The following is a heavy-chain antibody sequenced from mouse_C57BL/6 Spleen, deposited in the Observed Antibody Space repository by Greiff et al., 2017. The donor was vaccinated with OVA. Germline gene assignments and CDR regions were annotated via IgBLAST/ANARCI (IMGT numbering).Heavy chain of an antibody. J-gene: IGHJ2*01. CDR2: IDPETGGT. D-gene: IGHD1-1*01. CDR3: TRKVLRSPFDY. V-gene: IGHV1-15*01. CDR1: GYTFTDYE. Sequence: VKLMESGAELVRPGASVTLSCKASGYTFTDYEMHWVKQTPVHGLEWIGAIDPETGGTAYNQKFKGKAILTADKSSSTAYMELRSLTSEDSAVYYCTRKVLRSPFDYWGQGTTLTVSS.